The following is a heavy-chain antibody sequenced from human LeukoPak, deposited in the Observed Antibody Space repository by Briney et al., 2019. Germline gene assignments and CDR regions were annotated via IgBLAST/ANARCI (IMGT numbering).Heavy chain of an antibody. V-gene: IGHV3-21*01. CDR2: ISSSRSYI. CDR1: GFTFSSYS. Sequence: GGSLRLSCAASGFTFSSYSMNWVRQAPGKGLEWVSSISSSRSYIYYADSVKGRLTISRDNAKNSLYLQMHSLRAEDTAVYYCAREGIAVAFDYWGQGALVTVSS. CDR3: AREGIAVAFDY. J-gene: IGHJ4*02. D-gene: IGHD6-19*01.